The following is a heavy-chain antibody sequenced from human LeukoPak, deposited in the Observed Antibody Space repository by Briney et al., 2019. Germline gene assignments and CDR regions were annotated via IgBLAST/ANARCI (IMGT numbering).Heavy chain of an antibody. CDR1: GFTFSSYS. V-gene: IGHV3-21*01. CDR3: ARVPIAAAETGH. Sequence: GVSLRLSCAASGFTFSSYSMNWVRQAPGKGLEWVSSISSSSSYIYYADSVKGRFTISRDNAKNSLYLQMNSPRAEDTAVYYCARVPIAAAETGHWGQGTLVTVSS. CDR2: ISSSSSYI. D-gene: IGHD6-13*01. J-gene: IGHJ4*02.